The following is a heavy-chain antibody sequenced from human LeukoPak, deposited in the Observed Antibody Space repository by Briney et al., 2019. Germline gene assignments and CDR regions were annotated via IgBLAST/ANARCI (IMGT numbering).Heavy chain of an antibody. D-gene: IGHD4-17*01. V-gene: IGHV3-23*03. CDR1: GFTFSSYV. J-gene: IGHJ6*02. Sequence: GGSLRLSCAASGFTFSSYVMSWVRQAPGKGLEWVSVIYSGGSTYYADSVKGRFTISRDNAKNSLYLRMNSLRAEDTALYYCAKGLGDYGDYGNPYYYYYGMDVWGQGTTVTVSS. CDR3: AKGLGDYGDYGNPYYYYYGMDV. CDR2: IYSGGST.